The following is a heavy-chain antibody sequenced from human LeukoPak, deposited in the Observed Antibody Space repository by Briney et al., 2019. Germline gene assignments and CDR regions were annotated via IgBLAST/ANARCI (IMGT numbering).Heavy chain of an antibody. CDR1: GGSFSDDY. CDR3: ARDADYYDSSGLGVYYFDY. D-gene: IGHD3-22*01. V-gene: IGHV4-34*01. J-gene: IGHJ4*02. Sequence: PSGTLSLTCAVYGGSFSDDYWNWIRQPPGKGLEWLGSIYYSGSTYYNPSLNSRVTISVDTSKNQFSLKLSSVTAADTAVYYCARDADYYDSSGLGVYYFDYWAQGTLVTVSS. CDR2: IYYSGST.